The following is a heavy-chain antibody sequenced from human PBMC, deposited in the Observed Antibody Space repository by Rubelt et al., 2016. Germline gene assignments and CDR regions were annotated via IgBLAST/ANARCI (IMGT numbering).Heavy chain of an antibody. CDR1: GFTFSSYG. D-gene: IGHD6-19*01. Sequence: PGGSLRLSCAASGFTFSSYGMHWVRQAPGKGLEWVAVIWYDGSNKYYADSVKGRFTISRDNSKNTLYLQMNSLRAEDTAVYYCAREGSSGWGTTYYYYYGMDVWGQGTTVTVSS. CDR3: AREGSSGWGTTYYYYYGMDV. CDR2: IWYDGSNK. V-gene: IGHV3-33*01. J-gene: IGHJ6*02.